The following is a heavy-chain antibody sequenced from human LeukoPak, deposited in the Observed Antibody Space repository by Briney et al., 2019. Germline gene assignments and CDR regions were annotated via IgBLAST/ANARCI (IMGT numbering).Heavy chain of an antibody. Sequence: SVKVSCKASGGTFSSYAISWVRQAPGQGLEWMGRIIPILGIANYAQKFQGRVTITADKSTSTAYMVLSSLRSEDTAVYYCARDTHTHDAFDIWGQGTMVTVSS. D-gene: IGHD2-15*01. V-gene: IGHV1-69*04. CDR1: GGTFSSYA. CDR3: ARDTHTHDAFDI. CDR2: IIPILGIA. J-gene: IGHJ3*02.